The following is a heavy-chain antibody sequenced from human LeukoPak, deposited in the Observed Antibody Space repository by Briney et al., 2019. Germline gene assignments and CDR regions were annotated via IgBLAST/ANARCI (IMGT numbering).Heavy chain of an antibody. CDR2: ISYDGSNK. V-gene: IGHV3-30*18. D-gene: IGHD5-18*01. J-gene: IGHJ4*02. CDR1: GFTFSSYG. CDR3: AKDAAMVPDY. Sequence: GGSLRLSCAASGFTFSSYGMHWVRQAPGKGLEWVAVISYDGSNKYYADSVKGRFTISRDNSKNTLYPQMNSLRAEDTAVYYCAKDAAMVPDYWGQGTLVTVSS.